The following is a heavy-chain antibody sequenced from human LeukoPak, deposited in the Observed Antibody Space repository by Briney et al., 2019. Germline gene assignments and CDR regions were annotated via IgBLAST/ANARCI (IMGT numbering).Heavy chain of an antibody. V-gene: IGHV1-69*13. CDR3: ARDIVVVPAAIGRDLKGWFDP. J-gene: IGHJ5*02. CDR1: GGTFSSYA. Sequence: ASVKVSCKASGGTFSSYAISWVRQAPGQGLEWMGGIIPIFGTANYAQKFQGRVTITADESTSTAYMELSSLRSEDTAVYYCARDIVVVPAAIGRDLKGWFDPWGQGTLVTVSS. D-gene: IGHD2-2*01. CDR2: IIPIFGTA.